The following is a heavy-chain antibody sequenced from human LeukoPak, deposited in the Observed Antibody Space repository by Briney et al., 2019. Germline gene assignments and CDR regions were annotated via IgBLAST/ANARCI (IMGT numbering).Heavy chain of an antibody. CDR1: GGSISSGGYY. CDR2: IYYSGST. CDR3: AREWVTTTGYYFDY. J-gene: IGHJ4*02. Sequence: SETLSLTCTVSGGSISSGGYYWSWIRQHPGKGLEWIGYIYYSGSTYYNPSLKSRVTISVDTSKNQFYLKLSSVTAADTAVYYCAREWVTTTGYYFDYWGQGTLVTVSS. D-gene: IGHD4-17*01. V-gene: IGHV4-31*03.